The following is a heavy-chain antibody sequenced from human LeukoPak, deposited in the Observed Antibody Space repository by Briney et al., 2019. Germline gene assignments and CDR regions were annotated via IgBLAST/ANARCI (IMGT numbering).Heavy chain of an antibody. J-gene: IGHJ3*02. CDR2: INSDGSST. V-gene: IGHV3-74*01. D-gene: IGHD3-22*01. CDR1: GFTFSSYW. CDR3: ARDQYYYDSSGYFDAFDI. Sequence: GGSLRLSCAASGFTFSSYWMHWVRQAQGKGLVWVSRINSDGSSTSYAYSVKGRFTISRDNAKNTLYLQMNSLSAEDTAVYYCARDQYYYDSSGYFDAFDIWGQGTMVTVSS.